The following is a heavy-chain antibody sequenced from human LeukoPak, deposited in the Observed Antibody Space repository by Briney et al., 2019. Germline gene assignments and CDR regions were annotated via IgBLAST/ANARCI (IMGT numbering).Heavy chain of an antibody. CDR1: GYTFTNYD. V-gene: IGHV1-8*01. D-gene: IGHD5-12*01. Sequence: ASVKVSCKASGYTFTNYDIHWVRQATGQGLEWVGWMNPNSGNTGYAQKFQGRVTMTRNTSISTAYMELSSLRSEDTAVYYCARVRYSGYDYPGYWGQGTLVTVSS. J-gene: IGHJ4*02. CDR2: MNPNSGNT. CDR3: ARVRYSGYDYPGY.